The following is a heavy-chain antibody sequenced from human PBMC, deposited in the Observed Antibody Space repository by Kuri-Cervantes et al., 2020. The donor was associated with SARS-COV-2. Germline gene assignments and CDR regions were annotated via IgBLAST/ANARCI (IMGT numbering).Heavy chain of an antibody. CDR1: GFTVSTYG. D-gene: IGHD2-2*01. J-gene: IGHJ5*02. Sequence: GESLKISCAASGFTVSTYGMHWVRQTPGKGLEWVATISLSGKSKYYADSVEGRFTISRDDSENTVTLQMSGLRPEDTAIYYCAKDSEAKISSWSPYFNWFDPWGQGTLVTVSS. V-gene: IGHV3-30*18. CDR2: ISLSGKSK. CDR3: AKDSEAKISSWSPYFNWFDP.